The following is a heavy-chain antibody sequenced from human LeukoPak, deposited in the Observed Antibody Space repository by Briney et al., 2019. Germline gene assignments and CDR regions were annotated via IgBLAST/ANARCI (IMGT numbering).Heavy chain of an antibody. CDR3: ARDYGAYGLVR. D-gene: IGHD4/OR15-4a*01. CDR2: ITGRGGSA. Sequence: GGSLRLSCAASGFSFSNFGMNWVRQGLGKGLEWVSSITGRGGSAYYADSVKGRFTISRDNSKSTLYLQMNSLRGDDTAVYYCARDYGAYGLVRWGQGALVTVAS. CDR1: GFSFSNFG. J-gene: IGHJ4*02. V-gene: IGHV3-23*01.